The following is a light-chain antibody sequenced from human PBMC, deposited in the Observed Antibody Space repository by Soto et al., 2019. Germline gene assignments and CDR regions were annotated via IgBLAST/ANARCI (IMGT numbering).Light chain of an antibody. CDR3: QQYGRSPPFT. V-gene: IGKV3-20*01. CDR1: QSVSSAY. CDR2: GAS. J-gene: IGKJ2*01. Sequence: EIVLTQSPGTLSLSPGERATLSCRASQSVSSAYLAWYQHKPGQAPRLLIYGASNRATGIPDRFSGSGSGTDVMLTISRLEPEDFGVYFCQQYGRSPPFTFGQGTKVEIK.